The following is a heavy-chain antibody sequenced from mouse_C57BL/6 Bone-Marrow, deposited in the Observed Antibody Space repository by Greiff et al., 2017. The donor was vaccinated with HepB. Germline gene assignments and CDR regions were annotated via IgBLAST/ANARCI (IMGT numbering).Heavy chain of an antibody. V-gene: IGHV5-6*01. CDR1: GFTFSSYG. CDR2: ISSGGSYT. Sequence: EVQGVESGGDLVKPGGSLKLSCAASGFTFSSYGMSWVRQTPDKRLEWVATISSGGSYTYYPDSVKGRFTISRDNAKNTLYLQMSSLKSEDTAMYYCARPELGRGDYFDYWGQGTTLTVSS. D-gene: IGHD4-1*01. CDR3: ARPELGRGDYFDY. J-gene: IGHJ2*01.